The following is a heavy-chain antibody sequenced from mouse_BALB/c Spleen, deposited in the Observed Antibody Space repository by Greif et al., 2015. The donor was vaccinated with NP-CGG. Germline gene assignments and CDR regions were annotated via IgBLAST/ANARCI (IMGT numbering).Heavy chain of an antibody. V-gene: IGHV5-12-2*01. CDR2: ISNGGGST. CDR1: GFTFSSYT. CDR3: ARHYYGSSYYFDY. J-gene: IGHJ2*01. D-gene: IGHD1-1*01. Sequence: EVMLVESGGGLVQPGGSLKLSCAASGFTFSSYTMSWVRQTPEQRLEWVAYISNGGGSTYYPDTVRGRFTISRDNAKNTLYLQMSSLKSEDSPMYYCARHYYGSSYYFDYWGQGTTLTVSS.